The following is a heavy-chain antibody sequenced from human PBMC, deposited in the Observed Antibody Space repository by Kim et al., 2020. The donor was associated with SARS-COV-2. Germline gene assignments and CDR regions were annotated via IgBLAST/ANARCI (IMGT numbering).Heavy chain of an antibody. J-gene: IGHJ3*02. CDR1: GFTFDDYA. CDR3: AEYMASGLWVQLWLRGSWCSFVI. D-gene: IGHD5-18*01. V-gene: IGHV3-9*01. CDR2: ISWNSGSI. Sequence: GGSLRLSCAASGFTFDDYAMHWVRQAPGKGLEWVSGISWNSGSIGYADSVKGRFNISSDNANNSLYLQMNRLRAEDTALYYCAEYMASGLWVQLWLRGSWCSFVIWGQGTMVTVSS.